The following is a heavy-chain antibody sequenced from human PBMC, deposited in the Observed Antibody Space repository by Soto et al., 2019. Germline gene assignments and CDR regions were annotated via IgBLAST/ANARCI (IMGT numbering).Heavy chain of an antibody. D-gene: IGHD3-3*01. J-gene: IGHJ5*02. CDR3: ARDPHEFWTSYWFDP. CDR2: ISAYDGKT. CDR1: GYTFNTYG. Sequence: ASVKVSCKTSGYTFNTYGINWVRQAPGQGLELMGWISAYDGKTTYAEKFQGRVTMTTDTSTSTAYMELRSLRSDDTAIYYCARDPHEFWTSYWFDPWCQGTPVTVSS. V-gene: IGHV1-18*01.